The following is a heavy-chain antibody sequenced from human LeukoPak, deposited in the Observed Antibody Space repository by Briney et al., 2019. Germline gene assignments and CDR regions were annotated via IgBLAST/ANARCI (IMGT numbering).Heavy chain of an antibody. J-gene: IGHJ5*02. D-gene: IGHD2-2*01. CDR2: INPSGGST. CDR3: ARDRYCSSTSCYFGPHDP. Sequence: ASVKVSCKASGYTFTSYYMHWVRQAPGQGLEWMGIINPSGGSTSYAQKFQGRVTMTRDTSTSIVYMELSSLRSEDTAVYYCARDRYCSSTSCYFGPHDPWGQGTLVTVSS. CDR1: GYTFTSYY. V-gene: IGHV1-46*01.